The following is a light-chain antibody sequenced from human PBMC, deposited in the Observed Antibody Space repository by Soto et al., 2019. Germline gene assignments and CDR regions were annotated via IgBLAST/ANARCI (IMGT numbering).Light chain of an antibody. J-gene: IGKJ1*01. Sequence: EIVLTQSPGTLSLSPGERATLSCRASQSVTSGYLAWYQQKPGQTPSLLIYRTSIRAAAVPNRFSGSGSGTDFSLTMSRLEHKDFAVYCCQQYGSSSRTFGQWTKVDIK. V-gene: IGKV3-20*01. CDR1: QSVTSGY. CDR2: RTS. CDR3: QQYGSSSRT.